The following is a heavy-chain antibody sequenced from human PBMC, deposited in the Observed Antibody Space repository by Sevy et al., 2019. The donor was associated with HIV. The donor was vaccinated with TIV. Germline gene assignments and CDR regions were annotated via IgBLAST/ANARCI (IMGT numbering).Heavy chain of an antibody. Sequence: GGSLRLSCAVSGFSFDSYGMTWVRQAPGKGLEWVSGISGSGSRTYYADSVKGRFIISRDNSKNTLDLQMNSLRSEDQGIFYRGKGGGGHYDPDEIGYYFYYYNMDVWGKGTTVTVSS. J-gene: IGHJ6*03. CDR2: ISGSGSRT. CDR3: GKGGGGHYDPDEIGYYFYYYNMDV. D-gene: IGHD3-22*01. V-gene: IGHV3-23*01. CDR1: GFSFDSYG.